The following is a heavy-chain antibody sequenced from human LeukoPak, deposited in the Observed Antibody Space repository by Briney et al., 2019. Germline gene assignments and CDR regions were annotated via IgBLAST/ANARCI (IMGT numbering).Heavy chain of an antibody. J-gene: IGHJ4*02. Sequence: GASVKVSXKVSGYTLTELSMHWVRQAPGKGLEWMGGFDPEDGETIYAQKFQGRVTMTEDTSTDTAYMELSSLRSEDTAVYYCATARSIAVAGTLSYWGQGTLVTVSS. CDR1: GYTLTELS. CDR2: FDPEDGET. D-gene: IGHD6-19*01. CDR3: ATARSIAVAGTLSY. V-gene: IGHV1-24*01.